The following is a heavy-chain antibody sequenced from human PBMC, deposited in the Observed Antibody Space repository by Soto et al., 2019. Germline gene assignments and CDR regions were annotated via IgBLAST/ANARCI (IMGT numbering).Heavy chain of an antibody. V-gene: IGHV3-74*01. CDR2: INSDGSHT. Sequence: EVQLVESGGGLVQPGGSLRLSCAASGLTFFAYWIHWVRQVPGKGLVWVSRINSDGSHTSYADSVRRRFPISSDNSKNPVYLQMNRLTAEYTAVYYCAKEGDYGDYAGEIWFDSWCQGSLVYVSS. D-gene: IGHD4-17*01. J-gene: IGHJ5*01. CDR3: AKEGDYGDYAGEIWFDS. CDR1: GLTFFAYW.